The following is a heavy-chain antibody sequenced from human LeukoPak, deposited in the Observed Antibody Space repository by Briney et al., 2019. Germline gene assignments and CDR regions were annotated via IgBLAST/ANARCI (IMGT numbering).Heavy chain of an antibody. J-gene: IGHJ6*03. V-gene: IGHV3-11*04. D-gene: IGHD6-13*01. CDR3: ARGAAAGNYYYYYYMDV. Sequence: PGGSLRLSCAASGFTFSDYYMSWIRQAPGKGLEWVSYISSSGSTIYYADSVKGRFTISRDNAKNTLYLQMNSLRAEDTAVYYCARGAAAGNYYYYYYMDVWGKGTTVTVSS. CDR1: GFTFSDYY. CDR2: ISSSGSTI.